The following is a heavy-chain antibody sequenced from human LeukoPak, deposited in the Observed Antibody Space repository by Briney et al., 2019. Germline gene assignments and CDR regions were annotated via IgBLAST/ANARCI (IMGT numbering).Heavy chain of an antibody. D-gene: IGHD6-13*01. CDR2: IYYSGST. CDR1: GGSISSYY. J-gene: IGHJ1*01. CDR3: ARDKRQLVPEYFQH. Sequence: SETLSLTCTVSGGSISSYYWSWIRQPPGKGLEWIGYIYYSGSTNYNPSLKSRVTISVDTSKNQFSLKLSSVTAADTAVYYCARDKRQLVPEYFQHWGQGTLVTVSS. V-gene: IGHV4-59*01.